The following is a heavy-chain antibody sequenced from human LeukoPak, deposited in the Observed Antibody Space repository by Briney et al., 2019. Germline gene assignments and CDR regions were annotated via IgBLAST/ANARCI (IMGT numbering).Heavy chain of an antibody. D-gene: IGHD3-22*01. CDR3: ARESGPYYYDSSGYNWFDP. J-gene: IGHJ5*02. CDR2: IIPIFGTA. Sequence: ASVKVSCKASGGTFSSYAISWVRQAPGQGREWMGGIIPIFGTANYAQKFQGRVTITADESTSTAYMELSSLRSEDTAVYYCARESGPYYYDSSGYNWFDPWGQGTLVTVSS. CDR1: GGTFSSYA. V-gene: IGHV1-69*01.